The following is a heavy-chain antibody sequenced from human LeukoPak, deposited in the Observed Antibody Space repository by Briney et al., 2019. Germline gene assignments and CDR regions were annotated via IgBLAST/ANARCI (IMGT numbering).Heavy chain of an antibody. CDR1: GFTFSSCE. CDR3: AREASTVDY. CDR2: ISSSGSTI. D-gene: IGHD2-2*01. J-gene: IGHJ4*02. Sequence: PGGSLRLSCAASGFTFSSCEMNWVRQAPGKGLEWVSYISSSGSTIYYADSVKGRFTISRDNAKNSLYLQMNSLRAEDTAVYYCAREASTVDYWGQGTLVTVSS. V-gene: IGHV3-48*03.